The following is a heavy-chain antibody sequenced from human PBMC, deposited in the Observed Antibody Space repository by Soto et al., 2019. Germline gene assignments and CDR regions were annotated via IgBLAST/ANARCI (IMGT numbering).Heavy chain of an antibody. V-gene: IGHV4-61*08. CDR2: IYYSGST. Sequence: SETLSLTCAVSGGSISSGGYYWSWIRQPPGKGLEWIGYIYYSGSTNYNPSLKSRVTISVDTSKNQFSLKLSSVTAADTAVYYCARFIGSSGWYGIAHNWFDPWGQGTLVTVSS. CDR3: ARFIGSSGWYGIAHNWFDP. J-gene: IGHJ5*02. D-gene: IGHD6-19*01. CDR1: GGSISSGGYY.